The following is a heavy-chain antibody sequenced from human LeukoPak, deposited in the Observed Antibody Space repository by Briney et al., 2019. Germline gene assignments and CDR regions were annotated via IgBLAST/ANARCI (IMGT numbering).Heavy chain of an antibody. CDR3: ASQGYCSSTSCSNPGDY. D-gene: IGHD2-2*01. V-gene: IGHV4-59*12. CDR1: GGSISSYY. J-gene: IGHJ4*02. CDR2: IYYSGST. Sequence: SETLSLTCTVSGGSISSYYWSWLRQPPGKGLEWIGYIYYSGSTNYNPSLKSRVTISVDTSKNQFSLKLSSVTAADTAVYYCASQGYCSSTSCSNPGDYWGQGTLVTVSS.